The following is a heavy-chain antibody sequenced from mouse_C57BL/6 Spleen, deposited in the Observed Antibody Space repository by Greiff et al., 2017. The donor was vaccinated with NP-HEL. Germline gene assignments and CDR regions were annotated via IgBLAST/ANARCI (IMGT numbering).Heavy chain of an antibody. CDR1: GYSFTDYN. D-gene: IGHD2-5*01. V-gene: IGHV1-39*01. J-gene: IGHJ4*01. Sequence: QLQESGPELVKPGASVKISCKASGYSFTDYNMNWVKQSNGKSLEWIGVINPNYGTTSYNQKFKGKATLTVDQSSSTAYMQLNSLTSEDSAVYYCAKDYSNYVRYAMDYWGQGTSVTVSS. CDR2: INPNYGTT. CDR3: AKDYSNYVRYAMDY.